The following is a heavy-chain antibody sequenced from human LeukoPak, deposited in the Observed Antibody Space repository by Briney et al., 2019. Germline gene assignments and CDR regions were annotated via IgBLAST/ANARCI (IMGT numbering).Heavy chain of an antibody. CDR1: GYTFTIYY. D-gene: IGHD6-19*01. V-gene: IGHV1-46*01. J-gene: IGHJ6*02. Sequence: ASVKVSCKASGYTFTIYYMHWVRQAPGQGLEWMAIINPSGGSTSYAQKFQGRVTMTRDTSTSTVYMELSSLRSEDTAVYYCARDVPYSSGWSYYYYYGMDVWGQGTTVTVSS. CDR2: INPSGGST. CDR3: ARDVPYSSGWSYYYYYGMDV.